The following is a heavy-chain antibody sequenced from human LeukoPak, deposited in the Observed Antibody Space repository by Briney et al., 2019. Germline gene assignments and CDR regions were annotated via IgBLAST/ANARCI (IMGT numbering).Heavy chain of an antibody. CDR3: ARVSDGRDENEA. CDR2: MSPNSGNT. V-gene: IGHV1-8*01. J-gene: IGHJ3*01. CDR1: GYTFSSYD. Sequence: ASVKVSCKGSGYTFSSYDINWVRQATGQGLEWMGWMSPNSGNTDYAQKFQGRVTMTTDTSTSTAYMELRSLRSDDTAVYYCARVSDGRDENEAWGQGTMVTVSS. D-gene: IGHD5-24*01.